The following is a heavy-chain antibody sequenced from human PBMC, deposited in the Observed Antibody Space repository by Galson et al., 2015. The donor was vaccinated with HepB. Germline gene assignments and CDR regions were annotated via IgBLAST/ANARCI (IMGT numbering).Heavy chain of an antibody. CDR2: TSGSGGST. D-gene: IGHD3-9*01. CDR1: GFTFSRYG. V-gene: IGHV3-23*01. J-gene: IGHJ3*02. Sequence: SLRLSCAVSGFTFSRYGMSWVRQAPGKGLEWVSGTSGSGGSTYYADSVKGRFTISRDKSKNTLYLQMNSLRVEDTAVYFCASLPMFYILTGYVDAFDIWGQGTMVTVSS. CDR3: ASLPMFYILTGYVDAFDI.